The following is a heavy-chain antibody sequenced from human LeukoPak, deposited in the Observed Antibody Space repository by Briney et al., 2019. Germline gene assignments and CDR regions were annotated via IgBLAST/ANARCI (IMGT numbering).Heavy chain of an antibody. V-gene: IGHV1-24*01. CDR2: FDPEDGET. CDR1: GYTLTELS. Sequence: ASVKVSCKVSGYTLTELSMHWVRQAPGKGLECMGGFDPEDGETIYAQKFQGRVTMTEDTSTDTAYMELSSLRSEDTAVYYCATDDYVWGSYHSIDYWGQGTLVTVSS. CDR3: ATDDYVWGSYHSIDY. J-gene: IGHJ4*02. D-gene: IGHD3-16*02.